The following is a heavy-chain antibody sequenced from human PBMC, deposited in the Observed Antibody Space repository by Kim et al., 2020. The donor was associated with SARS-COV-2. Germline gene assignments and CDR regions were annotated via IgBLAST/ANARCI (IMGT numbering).Heavy chain of an antibody. D-gene: IGHD3-22*01. CDR2: IYYSGST. Sequence: SQTLSLTCTVSGGSISSGGYYWSWIRQHPGKGLEWIGYIYYSGSTYYNPSLKSRVTISVDTSKNQFSLKLSSVTAADTAVYYCARTRITMIVVVTHFDYWGQGTLVTVSS. CDR3: ARTRITMIVVVTHFDY. CDR1: GGSISSGGYY. J-gene: IGHJ4*02. V-gene: IGHV4-31*03.